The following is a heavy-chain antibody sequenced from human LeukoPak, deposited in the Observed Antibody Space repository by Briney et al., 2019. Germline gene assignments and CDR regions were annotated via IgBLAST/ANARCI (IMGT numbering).Heavy chain of an antibody. J-gene: IGHJ6*03. CDR3: ARECKADKPPGRYYYYMDV. D-gene: IGHD3-16*02. V-gene: IGHV1-18*01. CDR2: ISAYNGNT. Sequence: ASVKVSCKASGYTFTSYGISWVRQAPGQGLEWMGWISAYNGNTNYAQKLQGRVTMTTDTSTSTAYMELRSLRSDDTAVYYCARECKADKPPGRYYYYMDVWGKGTTVTVSS. CDR1: GYTFTSYG.